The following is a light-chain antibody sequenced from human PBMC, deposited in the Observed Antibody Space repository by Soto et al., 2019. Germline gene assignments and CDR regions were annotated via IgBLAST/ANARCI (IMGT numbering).Light chain of an antibody. CDR2: EVS. CDR3: SSYASSRSYV. Sequence: QSVLTQPVSVSGSPGQSVTISCTGTSSDIGSYRHVSWYQQYPGKAPKLMIYEVSDRPSGVSNRFSGSKSGNTASLTISGLQAEGEADYYCSSYASSRSYVFGTGTKVTVL. CDR1: SSDIGSYRH. V-gene: IGLV2-14*03. J-gene: IGLJ1*01.